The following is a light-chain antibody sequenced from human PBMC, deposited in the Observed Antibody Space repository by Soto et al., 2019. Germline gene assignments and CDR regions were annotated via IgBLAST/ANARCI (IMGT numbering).Light chain of an antibody. V-gene: IGKV3-15*01. CDR3: QQYKNWPQT. Sequence: VMTQAPATLSVSPGARATLSCRASQTINNNVAWYQLKDGQVPRLVIYGASTRATDIPARFSGSGSGTEFNLTISSLQSEDFAEYHCQQYKNWPQTFGQGTKVEIK. CDR2: GAS. CDR1: QTINNN. J-gene: IGKJ1*01.